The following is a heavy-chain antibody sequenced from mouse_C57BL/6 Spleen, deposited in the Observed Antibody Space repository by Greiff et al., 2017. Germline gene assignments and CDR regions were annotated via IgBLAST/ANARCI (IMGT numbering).Heavy chain of an antibody. Sequence: VKLMESGPGLVQPSQSLSITCTVSGFSLTSYGVHWVRQSPGKGLEWLGVIWSGGSTDYNAAFISRLSISKDNAKSQVFFKMNSLQADDTAIYYCARSFYGYDAGMAMDYWGQGTSVTVSS. V-gene: IGHV2-2*01. J-gene: IGHJ4*01. D-gene: IGHD2-2*01. CDR1: GFSLTSYG. CDR3: ARSFYGYDAGMAMDY. CDR2: IWSGGST.